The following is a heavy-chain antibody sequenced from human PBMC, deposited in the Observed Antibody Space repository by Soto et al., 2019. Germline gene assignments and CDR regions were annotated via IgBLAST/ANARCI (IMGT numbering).Heavy chain of an antibody. CDR3: ARDPVQDGCNLFYFDY. Sequence: HPGGSLRLSCAASGFTFSSSAMHWVRQAPGKGLEWVAVISYDGSNKYYADSVKGRFTISRDNSKNTLYLQMNSLRAEDTAVYYCARDPVQDGCNLFYFDYWGQGTLVTVSS. CDR2: ISYDGSNK. J-gene: IGHJ4*02. D-gene: IGHD1-1*01. V-gene: IGHV3-30-3*01. CDR1: GFTFSSSA.